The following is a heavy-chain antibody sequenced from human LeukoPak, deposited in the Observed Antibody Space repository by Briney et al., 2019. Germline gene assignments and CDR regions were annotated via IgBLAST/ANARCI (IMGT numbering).Heavy chain of an antibody. V-gene: IGHV4-4*07. CDR2: IFFLGST. J-gene: IGHJ4*02. D-gene: IGHD2-8*02. CDR3: ARDNSGPIDY. Sequence: SETLSLTCTVSGGSIRNNYWTWIRQPAGKGLGWIGRIFFLGSTHYSPSLTSRVTMSVDMSKNQFSLRLSSVTAADTAVYYCARDNSGPIDYWGQGILVTVSS. CDR1: GGSIRNNY.